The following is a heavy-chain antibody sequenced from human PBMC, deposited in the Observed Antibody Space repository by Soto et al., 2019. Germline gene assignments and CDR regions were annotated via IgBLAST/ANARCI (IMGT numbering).Heavy chain of an antibody. CDR2: IIPISSAA. V-gene: IGHV1-69*06. Sequence: TVKVSCKASGGTFSNYVVNWVRQAPGQGLEWMGRIIPISSAANYAQKFQGRVTITADKSTSTSYMELSSLRSEDTAVYYCARDMTRTVVPYFDFWGQGTLVTVSS. CDR1: GGTFSNYV. D-gene: IGHD1-7*01. CDR3: ARDMTRTVVPYFDF. J-gene: IGHJ4*02.